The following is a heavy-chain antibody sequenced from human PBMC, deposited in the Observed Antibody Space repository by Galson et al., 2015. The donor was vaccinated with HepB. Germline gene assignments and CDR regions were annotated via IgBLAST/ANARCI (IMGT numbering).Heavy chain of an antibody. V-gene: IGHV1-3*01. D-gene: IGHD2-2*01. J-gene: IGHJ3*02. CDR2: INAGNGNT. Sequence: SVKVSCKASGYTFTSYAMHWVRQAPGQRLEWMGCINAGNGNTKYSQKFQGTVTITRDTSASTAYMELSSLRSEDTAVYYCARVSCTSSSCQEAFDIWGQGTMVTVS. CDR3: ARVSCTSSSCQEAFDI. CDR1: GYTFTSYA.